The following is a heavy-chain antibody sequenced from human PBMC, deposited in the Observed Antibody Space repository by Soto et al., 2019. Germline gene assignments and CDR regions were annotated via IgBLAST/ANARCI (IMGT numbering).Heavy chain of an antibody. CDR2: INHSGST. D-gene: IGHD2-2*03. J-gene: IGHJ5*02. Sequence: QVQLQQWGAGLLKPSETLSLTCAVYGGSFSGYYWSWIRQPPGKGLEWIGEINHSGSTNYNPSLKSRVTISVDTSKSQFSLKLSSVTAADTAVYYCARGPRPRSMDNRRPLYHWGQGTLVTVSS. CDR3: ARGPRPRSMDNRRPLYH. CDR1: GGSFSGYY. V-gene: IGHV4-34*01.